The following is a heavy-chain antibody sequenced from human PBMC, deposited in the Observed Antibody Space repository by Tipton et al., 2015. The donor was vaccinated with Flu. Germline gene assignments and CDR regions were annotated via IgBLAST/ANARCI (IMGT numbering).Heavy chain of an antibody. CDR2: IYSSGST. V-gene: IGHV4-4*07. D-gene: IGHD6-19*01. Sequence: TLSLTCTVSAGSTSGYYWSWIRQPAGKGLEWIGRIYSSGSTNYNPSLKSRVSLSVDTSRNQFSLKLSSVTAADTAVYYCARDLTGVPGPQTRYFDYWGQGMLVTVSS. J-gene: IGHJ4*02. CDR3: ARDLTGVPGPQTRYFDY. CDR1: AGSTSGYY.